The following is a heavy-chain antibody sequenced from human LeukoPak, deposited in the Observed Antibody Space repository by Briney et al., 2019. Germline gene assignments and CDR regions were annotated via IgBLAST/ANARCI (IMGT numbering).Heavy chain of an antibody. V-gene: IGHV1-24*01. Sequence: VASVKVSCKVSGYTLTELSMHWVRQAPGKGLEWMGGFDPEDGETIYAQKFQGRVTMTEDTSTDTAYMELSSLRSEDTAVYYCARRFYDNLTGHTWYDYWGQGTLDTVSS. D-gene: IGHD3-9*01. J-gene: IGHJ4*02. CDR3: ARRFYDNLTGHTWYDY. CDR2: FDPEDGET. CDR1: GYTLTELS.